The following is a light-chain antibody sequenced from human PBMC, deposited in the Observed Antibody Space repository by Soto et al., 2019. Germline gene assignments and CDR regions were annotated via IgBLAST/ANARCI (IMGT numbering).Light chain of an antibody. V-gene: IGLV2-14*01. Sequence: QSVLTQPASASGSPGQSITISCTGTSSDVGGYNYVSWYQQHPGKAPKLMIYEVSNRPSGVSNRFSGSKSGNTASLTISGLQAEDEADYYCSSYTSSSIDYVFGTGTKLTVL. CDR2: EVS. CDR3: SSYTSSSIDYV. CDR1: SSDVGGYNY. J-gene: IGLJ1*01.